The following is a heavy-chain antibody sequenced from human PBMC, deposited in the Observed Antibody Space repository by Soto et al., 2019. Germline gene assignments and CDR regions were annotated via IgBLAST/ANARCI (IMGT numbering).Heavy chain of an antibody. Sequence: PVKVSCKASGGTFSSDTISWLRQAPGQGLEWMGRIIPILGIANYAQKFQGRVTITADKSTSTAYMELSSLRSEDTAVYYCARAAYYYDSSGYSNNWFDPWGQGTLVTVS. CDR2: IIPILGIA. V-gene: IGHV1-69*02. D-gene: IGHD3-22*01. J-gene: IGHJ5*02. CDR3: ARAAYYYDSSGYSNNWFDP. CDR1: GGTFSSDT.